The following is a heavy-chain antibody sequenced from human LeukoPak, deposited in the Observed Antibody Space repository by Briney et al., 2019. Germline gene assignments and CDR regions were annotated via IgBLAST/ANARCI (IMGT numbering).Heavy chain of an antibody. Sequence: VASVKVSFKPSGYTFSGFYIHWVRQAPGQGLEWMGWISPNSGGTDYAQRFQGRVTMTRDTSISTAYMELSSLRSDDTAVYYCAIHPWGSGNNWYFDLWGRGTLVTVSS. J-gene: IGHJ2*01. V-gene: IGHV1-2*02. D-gene: IGHD7-27*01. CDR1: GYTFSGFY. CDR2: ISPNSGGT. CDR3: AIHPWGSGNNWYFDL.